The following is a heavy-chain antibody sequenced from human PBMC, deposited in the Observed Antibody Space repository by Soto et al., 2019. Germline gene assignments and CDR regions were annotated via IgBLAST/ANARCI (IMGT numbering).Heavy chain of an antibody. J-gene: IGHJ6*02. Sequence: GSLRLSCATSGFAFSNYGMHWVRQAPGKGLEWVALISNDGSNKYYADSVKGRFTISRDNSNATLYLQMNTVRAEDTAVYYCAQDRSGSFPFYYGMDVWGQGTTVTVSS. CDR3: AQDRSGSFPFYYGMDV. V-gene: IGHV3-30*18. CDR1: GFAFSNYG. CDR2: ISNDGSNK. D-gene: IGHD1-26*01.